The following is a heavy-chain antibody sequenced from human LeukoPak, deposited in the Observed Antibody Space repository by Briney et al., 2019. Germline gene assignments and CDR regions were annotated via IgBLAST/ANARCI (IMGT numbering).Heavy chain of an antibody. D-gene: IGHD3-22*01. V-gene: IGHV3-23*01. CDR3: AKDRGRYYDSSGFYWGYYFDS. CDR1: GFTFSTYA. J-gene: IGHJ4*02. Sequence: GGSLRLSCAASGFTFSTYAVNWVRQAPGKGLEWVSTISGTGGTTYYADSVKGRFTNSRDNSKNTLYLQMSSLRAEDTAVYYCAKDRGRYYDSSGFYWGYYFDSWGQGILVTVST. CDR2: ISGTGGTT.